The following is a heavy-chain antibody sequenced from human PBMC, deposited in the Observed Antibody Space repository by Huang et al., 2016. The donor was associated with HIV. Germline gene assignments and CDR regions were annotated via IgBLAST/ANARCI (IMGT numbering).Heavy chain of an antibody. V-gene: IGHV3-30*02. CDR1: GFTFSSYG. Sequence: QVQLVESGGGVVQPGGSLRLSCAASGFTFSSYGMHWVRQVRGKGLVWVAFIRYDGSNKYYADSVKCRFTISRDNSKNTLYLQMNSLRAEDTAVYYCAKVSYYDFWSGYPHDAFDIWGQGTMVTVSS. CDR2: IRYDGSNK. CDR3: AKVSYYDFWSGYPHDAFDI. D-gene: IGHD3-3*01. J-gene: IGHJ3*02.